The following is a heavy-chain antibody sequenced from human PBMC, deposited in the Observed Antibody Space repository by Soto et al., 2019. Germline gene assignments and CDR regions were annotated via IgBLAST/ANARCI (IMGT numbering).Heavy chain of an antibody. D-gene: IGHD6-19*01. CDR1: GFTFSSYA. CDR2: ISGSGGST. CDR3: TTDRYSSGWYLAYYYGMDV. Sequence: GGSLRLSCAASGFTFSSYAMSWVRQAPGKGLEWVSAISGSGGSTYYADSVKGRFTISRDNSKNTLYLQMNSLRAEDTAVYYCTTDRYSSGWYLAYYYGMDVWGQGTTVTVSS. V-gene: IGHV3-23*01. J-gene: IGHJ6*02.